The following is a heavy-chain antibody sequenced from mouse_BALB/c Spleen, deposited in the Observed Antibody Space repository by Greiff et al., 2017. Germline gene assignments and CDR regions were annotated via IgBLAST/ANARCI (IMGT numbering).Heavy chain of an antibody. CDR1: GDSITSGY. CDR2: ISYSGST. CDR3: ARYKVGRYAMDY. Sequence: EVKLVESGPSLVKPSQTLSLTCSVTGDSITSGYWNWIRKFPGNKLEYMGYISYSGSTYYNPSLKSRISITRDTSKNQYYLQLNSVTTEDTATYYCARYKVGRYAMDYWGQGTSVTVSS. D-gene: IGHD1-1*02. J-gene: IGHJ4*01. V-gene: IGHV3-8*02.